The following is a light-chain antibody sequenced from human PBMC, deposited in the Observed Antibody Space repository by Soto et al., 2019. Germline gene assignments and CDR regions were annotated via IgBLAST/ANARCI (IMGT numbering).Light chain of an antibody. V-gene: IGKV3-11*01. CDR2: AAS. CDR1: QSVSRY. J-gene: IGKJ5*01. Sequence: EIVLTQSPATLSLSPGERATLSCRASQSVSRYLAWHQQKPGQAPRLLIYAASNRATGIPARFSGSGSGTDFTLTISSLEPEDFAVYYCQQRANWPITFGQGTRLEIK. CDR3: QQRANWPIT.